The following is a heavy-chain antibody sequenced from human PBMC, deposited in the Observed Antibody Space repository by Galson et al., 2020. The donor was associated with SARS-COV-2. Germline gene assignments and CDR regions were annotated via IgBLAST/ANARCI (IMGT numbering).Heavy chain of an antibody. J-gene: IGHJ2*01. V-gene: IGHV3-7*01. CDR2: IKQDGSEK. D-gene: IGHD4-17*01. Sequence: GGSLRLSCAASGFTFSSYWMSWVRQAPGKGLEWVANIKQDGSEKYYVDSVKGRFTISRDNAKNSLYLQMNSLRAEDTAVYYCARDGYGDYPDWYFDLWGRGTLVTVSS. CDR3: ARDGYGDYPDWYFDL. CDR1: GFTFSSYW.